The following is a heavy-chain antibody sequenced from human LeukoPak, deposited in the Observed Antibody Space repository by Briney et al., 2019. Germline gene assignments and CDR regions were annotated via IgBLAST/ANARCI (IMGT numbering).Heavy chain of an antibody. Sequence: GGSLRLSCAASGFTFSSYGMHWVRQAPGKGLEWVAFIRYDGSNKYYADSVKGRFTISRDNSKNTLYLQMNSLRAEDTAVYYCAATGKATGYFDYWGQGTPVTVSS. V-gene: IGHV3-30*02. J-gene: IGHJ4*02. CDR2: IRYDGSNK. CDR3: AATGKATGYFDY. CDR1: GFTFSSYG. D-gene: IGHD5-24*01.